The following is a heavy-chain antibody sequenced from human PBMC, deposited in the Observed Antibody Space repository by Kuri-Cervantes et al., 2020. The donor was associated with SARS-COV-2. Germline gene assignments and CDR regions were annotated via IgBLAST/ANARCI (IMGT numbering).Heavy chain of an antibody. CDR3: ARDARNDDFFDA. CDR1: GYTFTSYG. Sequence: ASVKVSCKASGYTFTSYGISWVRQAPGQGLEWTGWINPNSGVTSYAPKFQDRVTMTRDTAINTLYMYLSGLRSDDTAVYYCARDARNDDFFDAWGQGTLVTVSS. V-gene: IGHV1-2*02. J-gene: IGHJ4*02. CDR2: INPNSGVT. D-gene: IGHD1-1*01.